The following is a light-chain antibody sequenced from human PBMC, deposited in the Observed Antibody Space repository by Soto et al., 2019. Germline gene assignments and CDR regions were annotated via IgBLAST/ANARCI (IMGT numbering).Light chain of an antibody. CDR3: SSFASGSTLYV. J-gene: IGLJ1*01. V-gene: IGLV2-14*01. Sequence: QSVLTQPASVSGSPGQSITISCTGSSSDIGRYKYVSWYQHHPGKAPKLIIYEVSNRPSGVSNRFSGSKSGNTASLTISGLQPEDEADYHCSSFASGSTLYVFGSGTKVTVL. CDR2: EVS. CDR1: SSDIGRYKY.